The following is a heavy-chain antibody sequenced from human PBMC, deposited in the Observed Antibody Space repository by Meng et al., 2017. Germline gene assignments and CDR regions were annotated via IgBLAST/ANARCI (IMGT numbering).Heavy chain of an antibody. CDR2: ISGSGGST. J-gene: IGHJ6*02. Sequence: GGSLRLSCAASGFTFSSYTMSWVRQAPGKGLEWVSAISGSGGSTYYADSVKGRFTISRDNSKNTLYLQMNSLRAEDTAVYYCAKIPWFGELLLNYYYYGMDVWGQGTTVAVSS. CDR3: AKIPWFGELLLNYYYYGMDV. D-gene: IGHD3-10*01. V-gene: IGHV3-23*01. CDR1: GFTFSSYT.